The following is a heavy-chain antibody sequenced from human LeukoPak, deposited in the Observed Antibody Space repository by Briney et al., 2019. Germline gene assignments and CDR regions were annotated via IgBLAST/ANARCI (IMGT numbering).Heavy chain of an antibody. D-gene: IGHD6-13*01. CDR1: GGSISSYY. CDR2: IYYTGST. V-gene: IGHV4-59*08. Sequence: SETLSLTCTVSGGSISSYYWTWIRQPPGKGLEWIGYIYYTGSTNYNPSLESRVTISLDTSKNQFSLKLSSVTAADTAMYYCARVETEGSSWYGVHYFDYWGQGTQVTVSS. CDR3: ARVETEGSSWYGVHYFDY. J-gene: IGHJ4*02.